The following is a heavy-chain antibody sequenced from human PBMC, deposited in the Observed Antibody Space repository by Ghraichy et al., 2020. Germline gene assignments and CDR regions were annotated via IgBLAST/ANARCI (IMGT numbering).Heavy chain of an antibody. CDR1: GYTLTELS. CDR2: FDPEDGET. J-gene: IGHJ5*02. D-gene: IGHD1-7*01. V-gene: IGHV1-24*01. CDR3: ATVRRLELEQMTAVGDWFDP. Sequence: ASVKVSCKVSGYTLTELSMHWVRQAPGKGLEWMGGFDPEDGETIYAQKFQGRVTMTEDTSTDTAYMELSSLRSEDTAVYYCATVRRLELEQMTAVGDWFDPWGQGTLVTVSS.